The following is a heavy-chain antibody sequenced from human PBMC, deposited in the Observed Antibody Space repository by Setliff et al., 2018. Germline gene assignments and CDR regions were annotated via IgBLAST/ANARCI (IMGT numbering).Heavy chain of an antibody. J-gene: IGHJ3*02. D-gene: IGHD1-26*01. Sequence: GESLKISCKGSGYTFTNYWIGWVRQMPGKGLEWMGIIYPDDSDTRYSPSFQGQVTISAVKSISTAYLQWSSLKASDTAMYYCASSSGSSSNDAFDIWGQGTTVTVSS. V-gene: IGHV5-51*01. CDR3: ASSSGSSSNDAFDI. CDR2: IYPDDSDT. CDR1: GYTFTNYW.